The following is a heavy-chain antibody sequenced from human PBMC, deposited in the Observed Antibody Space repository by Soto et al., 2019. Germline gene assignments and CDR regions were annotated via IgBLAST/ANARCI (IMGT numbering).Heavy chain of an antibody. CDR2: ISLNKGNT. CDR3: VRDLNASAPYYTDY. Sequence: ASVKVSCEALGYSFINYGISWVRQAPGQGLEWMGWISLNKGNTNYAQKLQGRVSMTTDTSTRTAYMEQRSLRSDDTAVYYCVRDLNASAPYYTDYWGLGTLVTV. V-gene: IGHV1-18*01. CDR1: GYSFINYG. D-gene: IGHD3-10*01. J-gene: IGHJ4*02.